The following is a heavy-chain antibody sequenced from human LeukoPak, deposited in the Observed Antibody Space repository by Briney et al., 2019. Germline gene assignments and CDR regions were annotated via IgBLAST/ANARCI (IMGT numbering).Heavy chain of an antibody. Sequence: RGSLRLSCAASGFTFSSYWMHWVRQVPGKGLVWVSRINSDGSSTNYADSVKGRFTIYRDNAKNTLYLQMNSLRAEDTAVYYCARDYGDAFDVWGQGTMVTASS. CDR3: ARDYGDAFDV. J-gene: IGHJ3*01. V-gene: IGHV3-74*01. CDR2: INSDGSST. D-gene: IGHD4-17*01. CDR1: GFTFSSYW.